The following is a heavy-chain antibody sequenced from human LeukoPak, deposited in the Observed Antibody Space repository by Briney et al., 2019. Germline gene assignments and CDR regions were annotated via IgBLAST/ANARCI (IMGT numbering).Heavy chain of an antibody. D-gene: IGHD3-10*01. CDR3: ARDPKVRGDDYYYYYMDV. J-gene: IGHJ6*03. CDR1: GFTFSNYA. CDR2: ISISASHI. V-gene: IGHV3-21*01. Sequence: PGGSLRLSCAASGFTFSNYAMRWVRQAPGKGLEWVSSISISASHIYYADSVKGRFTISRDNAKNSLYLQMNSLRVEDTAVYYCARDPKVRGDDYYYYYMDVWGKGTTVTVSS.